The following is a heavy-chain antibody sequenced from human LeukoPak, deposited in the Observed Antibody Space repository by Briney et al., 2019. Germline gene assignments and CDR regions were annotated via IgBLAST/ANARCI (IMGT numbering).Heavy chain of an antibody. CDR1: GYTFTGYY. CDR2: IYPNSGGT. D-gene: IGHD6-19*01. J-gene: IGHJ6*02. CDR3: ARWSPVAGAYYYYYYGMDV. V-gene: IGHV1-2*02. Sequence: ASVKVSCKASGYTFTGYYMHWVRQAPGQGLEWMGWIYPNSGGTNYAQKFQGRVTMTRDTSISTAYMELSRLRSDDTAVYYCARWSPVAGAYYYYYYGMDVWGQGTTVTVSS.